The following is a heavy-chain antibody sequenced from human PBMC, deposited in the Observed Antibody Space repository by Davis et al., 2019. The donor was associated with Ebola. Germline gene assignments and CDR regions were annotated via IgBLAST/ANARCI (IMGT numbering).Heavy chain of an antibody. J-gene: IGHJ3*02. V-gene: IGHV3-7*03. CDR1: GFTFSRYW. D-gene: IGHD2-15*01. Sequence: GGSLRLSCAVSGFTFSRYWMSWVRQAPGKGLEWVANIKEDGSEKYYVDSVKGRFTISRDNAKNSLYLQMNSLRAEDTAVYYCARDGDLVVVVTATKGVGAFDIWGQGTMVTVSS. CDR3: ARDGDLVVVVTATKGVGAFDI. CDR2: IKEDGSEK.